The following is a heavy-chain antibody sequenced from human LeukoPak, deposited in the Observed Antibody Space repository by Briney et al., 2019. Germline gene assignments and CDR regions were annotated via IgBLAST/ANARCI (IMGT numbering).Heavy chain of an antibody. Sequence: PVGSLRLSCAASGFTFSSYWMTWVRQGPGKGLEWVANIKPDGSLIYYVDSVKGRFTISRDNAKNSLYLQMNSLRAEDTAVYYCAKWELYSGFYYIDYWGQGTLATVSS. D-gene: IGHD1-26*01. CDR1: GFTFSSYW. CDR3: AKWELYSGFYYIDY. J-gene: IGHJ4*02. CDR2: IKPDGSLI. V-gene: IGHV3-7*01.